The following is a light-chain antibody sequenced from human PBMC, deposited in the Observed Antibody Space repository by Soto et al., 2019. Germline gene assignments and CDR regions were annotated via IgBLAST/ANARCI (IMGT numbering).Light chain of an antibody. CDR3: ATWDSSLSSVV. CDR2: DNN. V-gene: IGLV1-51*01. Sequence: QSVLTQPPSVSAAPGQKVTISCSGSSSNIGNSYVSWYQQLPGTAPKLLIYDNNKRPSGIPDRFSGSKSGTSATLGITGLQTGDEADYYCATWDSSLSSVVFGGGTKLTVL. J-gene: IGLJ2*01. CDR1: SSNIGNSY.